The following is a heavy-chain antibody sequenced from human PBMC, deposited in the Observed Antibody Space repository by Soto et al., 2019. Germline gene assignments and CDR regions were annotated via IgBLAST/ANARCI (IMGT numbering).Heavy chain of an antibody. CDR3: AKDGRRVGPTLNWLDS. CDR1: GLTFSKYW. D-gene: IGHD1-26*01. V-gene: IGHV3-7*03. J-gene: IGHJ5*01. CDR2: IKHDGSEQ. Sequence: EVQLVESGGGLVQPGGSLRLSCAASGLTFSKYWMTWVRQAPGKGLEWVANIKHDGSEQYYVGSVKGRFAISRDNAKNSLFLQMNGLRVEDTAKYFCAKDGRRVGPTLNWLDSWGQGTQVTVTS.